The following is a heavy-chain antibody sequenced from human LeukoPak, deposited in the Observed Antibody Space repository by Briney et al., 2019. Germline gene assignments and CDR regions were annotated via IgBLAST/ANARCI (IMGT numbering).Heavy chain of an antibody. V-gene: IGHV1-8*01. D-gene: IGHD2-2*01. CDR1: GYTFMTYD. Sequence: GASVKVSCKASGYTFMTYDINWVRQATGQGLEWVGRMNPNSGNTAYAQKFQGRVAMTRDTSISTAYMELSSLRSEDTAVYYCARVGVEGASCYDYWGQGTLVTVSS. CDR2: MNPNSGNT. J-gene: IGHJ4*02. CDR3: ARVGVEGASCYDY.